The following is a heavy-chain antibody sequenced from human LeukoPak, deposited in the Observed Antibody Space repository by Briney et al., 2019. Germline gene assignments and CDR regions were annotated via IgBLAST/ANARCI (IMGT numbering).Heavy chain of an antibody. CDR2: IKQDGSEK. V-gene: IGHV3-7*01. D-gene: IGHD1/OR15-1a*01. CDR1: GFTLDDYA. CDR3: ARVRREMKRSLGRTTEYSYYYYMDV. Sequence: GGSLRLSCAASGFTLDDYAMHWVRQAPGKGLEWVANIKQDGSEKYYVDSVKGRFTISRDNAKNSLYLQMNSLRAEDTAVYYCARVRREMKRSLGRTTEYSYYYYMDVWGKGTTVTVSS. J-gene: IGHJ6*03.